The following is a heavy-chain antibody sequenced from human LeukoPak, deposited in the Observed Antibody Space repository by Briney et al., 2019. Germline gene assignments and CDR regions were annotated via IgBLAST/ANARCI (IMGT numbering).Heavy chain of an antibody. V-gene: IGHV3-48*03. CDR3: AKDSPSRTATTEVPVDY. CDR1: GFTFSSYE. CDR2: ISSSGSTI. D-gene: IGHD1/OR15-1a*01. J-gene: IGHJ4*02. Sequence: GGSLRLSCAASGFTFSSYEMNWVRQAPGKGLEWISYISSSGSTIYYADSVKGRFTISRDNARNSLYLQMNSLRAEDTAVYYCAKDSPSRTATTEVPVDYWGQGTLVTVSS.